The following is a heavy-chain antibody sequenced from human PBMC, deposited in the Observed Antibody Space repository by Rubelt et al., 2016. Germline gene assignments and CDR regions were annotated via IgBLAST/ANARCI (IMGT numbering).Heavy chain of an antibody. CDR1: GGTFSSYA. CDR3: ARDLVGVVITTHDAFDI. CDR2: IIPILGTA. V-gene: IGHV1-69*06. J-gene: IGHJ3*02. D-gene: IGHD3-22*01. Sequence: QVQLVQSGAEVQKPGSSVKVSCKASGGTFSSYAISWVRPAPGQGLEWMGGIIPILGTANYAQKFQGRVTITADKSTSTAYMELSSLRSEDTAVYYCARDLVGVVITTHDAFDIWGQGTMVTVSS.